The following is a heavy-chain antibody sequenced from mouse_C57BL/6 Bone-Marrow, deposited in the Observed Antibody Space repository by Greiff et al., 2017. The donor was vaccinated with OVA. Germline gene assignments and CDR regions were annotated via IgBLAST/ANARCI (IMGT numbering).Heavy chain of an antibody. J-gene: IGHJ3*01. V-gene: IGHV1-85*01. CDR1: GYTFTSYD. Sequence: QVQLQQSGPELVKPGASVKLSCKASGYTFTSYDINWVKQRPGQGLEWIGWIYPRDGSTKYNEKFKGKATLTVDTSSSTAYMELHSLTSEDSAVYFCAREGEVITTVSPFAYWGQGTLVTVSA. CDR3: AREGEVITTVSPFAY. D-gene: IGHD1-1*01. CDR2: IYPRDGST.